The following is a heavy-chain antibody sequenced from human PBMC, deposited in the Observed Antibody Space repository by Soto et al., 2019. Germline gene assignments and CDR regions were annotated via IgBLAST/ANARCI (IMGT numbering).Heavy chain of an antibody. J-gene: IGHJ6*02. CDR2: IYPADSDT. CDR3: AGIPHIMTSYYDHSYLMDG. CDR1: GYSFPSQW. Sequence: PGESLKISCKGSGYSFPSQWIGWVRQTPGKGLEWMGSIYPADSDTRYSPSFQGQVNISADKSISTAYLEWSSLKASDSAMYYCAGIPHIMTSYYDHSYLMDGWGQGTTVTVS. V-gene: IGHV5-51*01. D-gene: IGHD3-10*01.